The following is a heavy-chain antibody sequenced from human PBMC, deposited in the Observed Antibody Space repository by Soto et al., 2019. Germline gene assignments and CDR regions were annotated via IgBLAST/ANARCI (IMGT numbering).Heavy chain of an antibody. CDR1: GYTLSGDF. J-gene: IGHJ2*01. Sequence: ASLKGSCKASGYTLSGDFMDWVRQAPGQGLEWMGWINPNSGGTNYAQKFQGRVTMTRDTSISTAYMELSRLRSDDTAVYYCARDPEAGWNYWYFDLWGRGTLVTVSS. D-gene: IGHD1-1*01. V-gene: IGHV1-2*02. CDR2: INPNSGGT. CDR3: ARDPEAGWNYWYFDL.